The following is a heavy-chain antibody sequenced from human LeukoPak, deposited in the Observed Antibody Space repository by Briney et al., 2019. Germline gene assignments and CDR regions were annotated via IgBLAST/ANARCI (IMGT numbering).Heavy chain of an antibody. Sequence: TLSLTCAVSGGSISSGGYSWSWIRQPPGKGLEWIGYIYHSGSTYYNPSLKSRVTISVDMSKNQFSLKLSSVTAADTAVYYCARVKEVWFDPWGQGTLVTVSS. CDR3: ARVKEVWFDP. CDR1: GGSISSGGYS. V-gene: IGHV4-30-2*01. J-gene: IGHJ5*02. CDR2: IYHSGST.